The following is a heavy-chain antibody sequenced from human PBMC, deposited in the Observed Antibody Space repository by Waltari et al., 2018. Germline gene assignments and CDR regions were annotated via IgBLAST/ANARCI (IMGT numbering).Heavy chain of an antibody. CDR3: ATAASPHYFDY. D-gene: IGHD6-13*01. CDR1: GGTFSSYT. J-gene: IGHJ4*02. CDR2: IIPILGIA. V-gene: IGHV1-69*02. Sequence: QVQLVQSGAEVKKPGSSVKVSCKASGGTFSSYTISWGRRAPGQGLEWMGRIIPILGIANYAQKFQGRVTITADKSTSTAYMELSSLRSEDTAVYYCATAASPHYFDYWGQGTLVTVSS.